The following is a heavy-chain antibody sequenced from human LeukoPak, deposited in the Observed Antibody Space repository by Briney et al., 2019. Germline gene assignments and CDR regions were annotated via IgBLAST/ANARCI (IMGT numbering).Heavy chain of an antibody. Sequence: ASVRLSCKASVYPFTSYDMHWVRQAPGPGLEWMGIIDPSGASTSDAQKFQGRVTMTRDTSTSTVYMELSSLRSEDTAVYYCARDGPRIAALGEDFDYWGQGTLVTVYS. CDR2: IDPSGAST. CDR3: ARDGPRIAALGEDFDY. V-gene: IGHV1-46*01. D-gene: IGHD6-6*01. CDR1: VYPFTSYD. J-gene: IGHJ4*02.